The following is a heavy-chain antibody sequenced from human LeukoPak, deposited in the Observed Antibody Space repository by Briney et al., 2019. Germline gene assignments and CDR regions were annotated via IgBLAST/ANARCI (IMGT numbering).Heavy chain of an antibody. V-gene: IGHV3-49*03. D-gene: IGHD3-22*01. Sequence: GGSLRLSCTASGFTFGDYAMSWFRQALGKGLEWVGFIRSKAYGGTTEYAASVKGRFTISRDDSTSIVSLQMNSLKTEDTAVYYCARNTYDSRGYYYDYWGQGTLVTVSS. CDR1: GFTFGDYA. CDR3: ARNTYDSRGYYYDY. CDR2: IRSKAYGGTT. J-gene: IGHJ4*02.